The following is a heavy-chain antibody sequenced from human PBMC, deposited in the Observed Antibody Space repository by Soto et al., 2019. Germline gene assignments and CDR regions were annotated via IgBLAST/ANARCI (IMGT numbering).Heavy chain of an antibody. CDR3: ARSHTYYYDSSGYYWFDP. CDR2: IIPIFGTA. V-gene: IGHV1-69*13. Sequence: SVNVPGKDSGGTFSSDAISWVRQAPGQGLEWMGRIIPIFGTANYAQKFQGRVTITADESTSTAYMELSSLRSEDTAMYYCARSHTYYYDSSGYYWFDPWGQGTLVTVSS. CDR1: GGTFSSDA. J-gene: IGHJ5*02. D-gene: IGHD3-22*01.